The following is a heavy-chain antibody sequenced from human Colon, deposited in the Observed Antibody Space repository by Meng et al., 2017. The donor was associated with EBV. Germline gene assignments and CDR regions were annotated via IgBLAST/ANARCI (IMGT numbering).Heavy chain of an antibody. Sequence: EVQLVESGGGLVQPGGSRRLSCAASGLTFSSFWMHWVRQAPGKGLVWVSRINGDGSSTSYADSVKGRFTISRDNAKNTLYLQMNSLRAEDMAVYYCARVGDYAYKDWGQGTLVTVSS. J-gene: IGHJ1*01. D-gene: IGHD4-17*01. V-gene: IGHV3-74*01. CDR2: INGDGSST. CDR3: ARVGDYAYKD. CDR1: GLTFSSFW.